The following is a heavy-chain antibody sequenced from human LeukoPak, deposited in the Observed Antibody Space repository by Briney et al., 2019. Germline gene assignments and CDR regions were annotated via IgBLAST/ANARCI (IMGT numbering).Heavy chain of an antibody. CDR1: GFTFSSYS. D-gene: IGHD2-2*01. J-gene: IGHJ3*01. V-gene: IGHV3-21*04. CDR3: ARDQTRPVGYLPAAFDV. CDR2: ISSSSSYI. Sequence: GGSLRLSCAASGFTFSSYSMNWVRQAPGKGLEWVSSISSSSSYIYYADSVKGRFIISRDNAKNSLYLQMNSLRAEDTALYYCARDQTRPVGYLPAAFDVWGQGTMVTVSS.